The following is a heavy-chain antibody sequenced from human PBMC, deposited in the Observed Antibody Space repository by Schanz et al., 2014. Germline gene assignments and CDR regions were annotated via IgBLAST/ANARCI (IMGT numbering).Heavy chain of an antibody. V-gene: IGHV3-74*02. CDR3: ARGGPAYYFDD. CDR1: GFSFSSYA. J-gene: IGHJ4*02. CDR2: INSVGSNT. Sequence: EVQLLESGGGLVEPGGSLRLSCAASGFSFSSYAMGWVRQARGKGLEWVARINSVGSNTDYADSVTGRFTISRDNAKNTLYLQMNTLRAEDTAVYYCARGGPAYYFDDWGQGTLXTVSS.